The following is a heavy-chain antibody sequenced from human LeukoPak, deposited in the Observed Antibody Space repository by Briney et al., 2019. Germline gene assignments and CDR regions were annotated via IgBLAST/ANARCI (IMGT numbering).Heavy chain of an antibody. CDR1: GGSIGSSSYY. CDR3: ARHRGCSPGSCYNWFDP. CDR2: IYYSGST. D-gene: IGHD2-15*01. Sequence: SETLSLTCSVSGGSIGSSSYYCGWIRQPPGKGLEWIATIYYSGSTYYNPSLKSRVTITVDTSKNQFSLKLSSVTAADTAVYYCARHRGCSPGSCYNWFDPWGQGTLVTVSS. J-gene: IGHJ5*02. V-gene: IGHV4-39*01.